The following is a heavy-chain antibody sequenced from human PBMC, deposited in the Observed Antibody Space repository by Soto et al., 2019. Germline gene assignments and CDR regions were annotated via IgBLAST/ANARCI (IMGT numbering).Heavy chain of an antibody. D-gene: IGHD6-19*01. CDR3: AKVRYSSPMGYYYGMDV. J-gene: IGHJ6*02. V-gene: IGHV1-69*01. Sequence: QAQLEQSGGEVKKPGSSVKVSCTASRVAFSKFIVTWVRQAPGLGLESVGGIIPIFGTANYAQKFQGRVTITADESTSTSYMEVNNLRSEDTAVYYCAKVRYSSPMGYYYGMDVWGQGTTVTVSS. CDR2: IIPIFGTA. CDR1: RVAFSKFI.